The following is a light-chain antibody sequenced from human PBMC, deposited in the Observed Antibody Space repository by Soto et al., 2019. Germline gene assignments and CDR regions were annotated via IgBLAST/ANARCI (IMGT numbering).Light chain of an antibody. CDR2: AAS. Sequence: DIQMTQSPASLSASVGDRVTITCRARQSISSYLNWYQQKPGKAPKLLIYAASSLQSGVPSRFSGSGSGTDFTLTISSLQPEDFATYYCQQSYSTPLTFVGGTKVEIK. CDR1: QSISSY. CDR3: QQSYSTPLT. V-gene: IGKV1-39*01. J-gene: IGKJ4*01.